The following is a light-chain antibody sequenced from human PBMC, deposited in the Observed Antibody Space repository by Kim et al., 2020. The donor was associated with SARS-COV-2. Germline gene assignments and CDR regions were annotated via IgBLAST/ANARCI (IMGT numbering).Light chain of an antibody. CDR2: DVT. V-gene: IGLV2-14*03. J-gene: IGLJ3*02. Sequence: QSALTQPASVSGSPGQSITISCTGTSSDIGDYNFVSWYQQHPGKVPKLLIYDVTNRPSGVSDRFSGSKSGNTASLTISGLQAEDEADYYCSSYTSDGTPSFGGGTQLTVL. CDR1: SSDIGDYNF. CDR3: SSYTSDGTPS.